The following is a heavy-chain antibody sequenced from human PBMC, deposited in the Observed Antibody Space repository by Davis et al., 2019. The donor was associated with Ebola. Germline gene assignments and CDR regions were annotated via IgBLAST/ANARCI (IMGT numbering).Heavy chain of an antibody. CDR3: ARGKGAVVVITYYDY. CDR2: ISGDGGST. D-gene: IGHD3-22*01. V-gene: IGHV3-43*02. CDR1: GFTFDDYA. J-gene: IGHJ4*02. Sequence: GESLKISCAASGFTFDDYAMHWVRQAPGKGLEWVSLISGDGGSTYYADSVKGRFTISRDNSKNSLYLQRNSLRTEDTAVYYCARGKGAVVVITYYDYWGQGTLVTVSS.